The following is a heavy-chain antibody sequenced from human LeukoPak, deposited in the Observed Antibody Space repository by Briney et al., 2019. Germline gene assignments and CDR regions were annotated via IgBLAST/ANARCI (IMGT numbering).Heavy chain of an antibody. CDR1: GFTFDDYA. J-gene: IGHJ6*02. CDR3: AKATMGSGSYLDGMDV. D-gene: IGHD3-10*01. Sequence: TGRSLRLSCAASGFTFDDYAMHWVRQAPGKGLEWVSGISWNSGSIGYADSVKGRFTISRDNAKNSLYLQMNSLRAEDTALYYCAKATMGSGSYLDGMDVWGQGTTVTVSS. CDR2: ISWNSGSI. V-gene: IGHV3-9*01.